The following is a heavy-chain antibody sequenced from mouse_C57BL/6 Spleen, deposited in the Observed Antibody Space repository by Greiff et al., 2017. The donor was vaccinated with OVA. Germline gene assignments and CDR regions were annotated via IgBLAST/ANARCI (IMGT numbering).Heavy chain of an antibody. CDR3: ARRGYSNYEAMDY. CDR2: IYPGSGST. V-gene: IGHV1-55*01. D-gene: IGHD2-5*01. Sequence: QVQLKQPGAELVKPGASVKMSCKASGYTFTSYWITWVKQRPGQGLEWIGDIYPGSGSTNYNEKFKSKATLTVDTSSSTAYMQLSSLTSEDSAVYYCARRGYSNYEAMDYWGQGTSVTVSS. J-gene: IGHJ4*01. CDR1: GYTFTSYW.